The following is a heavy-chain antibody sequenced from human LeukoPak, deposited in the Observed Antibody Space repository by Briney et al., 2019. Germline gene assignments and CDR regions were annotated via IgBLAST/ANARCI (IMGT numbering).Heavy chain of an antibody. CDR2: IYSGGST. Sequence: GGSLRLSCAASGFTVSSNYMSWVRQAPGKGLEWVSVIYSGGSTYYADSVKGRFTISRDNSKNTLYLQMNSLRAEDTAVYYCARDNPVWWLRGWFDPWGQGTLVTVSS. V-gene: IGHV3-66*01. J-gene: IGHJ5*02. CDR3: ARDNPVWWLRGWFDP. CDR1: GFTVSSNY. D-gene: IGHD5-12*01.